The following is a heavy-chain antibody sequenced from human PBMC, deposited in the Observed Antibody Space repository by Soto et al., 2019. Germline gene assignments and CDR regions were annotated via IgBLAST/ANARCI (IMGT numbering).Heavy chain of an antibody. CDR2: MNPNSGNT. CDR3: ARERTGPNYFDY. J-gene: IGHJ4*02. CDR1: GYTFTSYD. D-gene: IGHD1-7*01. Sequence: ASVKVSCKASGYTFTSYDINWVRQATGQGLEWMGWMNPNSGNTAYAQKFQGRVTMTRNTSISTAYMELSSLRSEDTAVYYCARERTGPNYFDYWGQGTLVSVSS. V-gene: IGHV1-8*01.